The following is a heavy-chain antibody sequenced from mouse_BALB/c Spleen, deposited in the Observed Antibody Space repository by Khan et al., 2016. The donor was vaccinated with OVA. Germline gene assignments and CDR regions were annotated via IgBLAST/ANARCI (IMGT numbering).Heavy chain of an antibody. CDR1: GYTFTTAG. Sequence: QIQLVQSGPELKKPGESVRISCKASGYTFTTAGIQWVQKMPGKGLKWIGWINTHSGVPKYAEDFKGRFAFSLDISVNTAYLQITNRKNEDTATYFCARGGAAYYRNVEGAMEYWGRGSSVTVSS. D-gene: IGHD2-5*01. CDR3: ARGGAAYYRNVEGAMEY. CDR2: INTHSGVP. J-gene: IGHJ4*01. V-gene: IGHV9-4*02.